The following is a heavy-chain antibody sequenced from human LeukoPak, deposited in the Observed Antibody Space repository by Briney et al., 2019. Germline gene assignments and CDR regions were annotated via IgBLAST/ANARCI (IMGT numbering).Heavy chain of an antibody. D-gene: IGHD6-19*01. Sequence: GGSLRLSCAASGFTFSSYGMSWVRQAPGKGLEWVSAISGSGGSTYYADSVKGRFTISRDNSKNTLYLQMNSLRAEDTAVYYCAKDLASGIAVAGTPNWFDPWGQGTLVTVSS. CDR2: ISGSGGST. CDR3: AKDLASGIAVAGTPNWFDP. V-gene: IGHV3-23*01. J-gene: IGHJ5*02. CDR1: GFTFSSYG.